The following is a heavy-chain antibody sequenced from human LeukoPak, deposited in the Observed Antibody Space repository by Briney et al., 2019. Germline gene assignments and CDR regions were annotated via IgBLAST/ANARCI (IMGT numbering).Heavy chain of an antibody. CDR2: ISYSGST. CDR1: GESISTYF. Sequence: SETLSLTCTVSGESISTYFWSCIRQPPGKGLEWIGYISYSGSTNYKPSLKSRVTISVDTSKNQFSLKLSSVIAADTAVYYCARTQMGYFFDYWGQGTLVTVSS. V-gene: IGHV4-59*01. J-gene: IGHJ4*02. D-gene: IGHD5-24*01. CDR3: ARTQMGYFFDY.